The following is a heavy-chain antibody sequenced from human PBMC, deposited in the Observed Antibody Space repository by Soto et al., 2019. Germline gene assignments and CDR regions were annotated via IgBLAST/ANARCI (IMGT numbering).Heavy chain of an antibody. CDR2: ISWNSGSI. V-gene: IGHV3-9*01. D-gene: IGHD6-13*01. CDR3: ARELAAAGYYFDY. Sequence: GGSLRLSCAASGFTFDDYAMHWVRQAPGKGLEWVSGISWNSGSIGYADSVKGRFTISRDNAKNSLYLQMNSLRAEDTAVYYCARELAAAGYYFDYWGQGTLVTVSS. CDR1: GFTFDDYA. J-gene: IGHJ4*02.